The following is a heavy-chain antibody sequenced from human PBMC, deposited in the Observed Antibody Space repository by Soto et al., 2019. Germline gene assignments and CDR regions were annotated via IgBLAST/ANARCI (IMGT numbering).Heavy chain of an antibody. CDR1: GGSFSGYY. CDR2: INHSGST. Sequence: SETLSLTCAVYGGSFSGYYWSWIRQPPGKGLEWIGEINHSGSTNYNPSLKSRVTISVDTSKNQFSLKLSSVTAADTAVYYCASITIFGVVTTIDPWGQGTLVTVPQ. J-gene: IGHJ5*02. CDR3: ASITIFGVVTTIDP. D-gene: IGHD3-3*01. V-gene: IGHV4-34*01.